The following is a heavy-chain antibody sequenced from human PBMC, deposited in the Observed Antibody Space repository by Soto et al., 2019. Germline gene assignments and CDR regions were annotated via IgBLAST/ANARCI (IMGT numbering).Heavy chain of an antibody. Sequence: QGQLVQSGAEVKKPGASVKVSCKASGYTFTSYGISWVRQAPGQGLEGMGWISDYNGNTNYAQQLQGRVTMTTDTSTSPAYMELRSLRSDDTAVSYCARAYYGDYGFRFYYGMDVWGQGTTVTVSS. CDR3: ARAYYGDYGFRFYYGMDV. V-gene: IGHV1-18*01. D-gene: IGHD4-17*01. J-gene: IGHJ6*02. CDR2: ISDYNGNT. CDR1: GYTFTSYG.